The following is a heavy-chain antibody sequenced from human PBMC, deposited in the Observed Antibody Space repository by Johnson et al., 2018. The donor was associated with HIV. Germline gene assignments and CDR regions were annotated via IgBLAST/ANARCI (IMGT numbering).Heavy chain of an antibody. D-gene: IGHD6-13*01. CDR3: ARAYSSSWYRDDAFDM. V-gene: IGHV3-33*01. CDR1: GFTFSTYG. Sequence: QVQLVESGGGVVQPGRSLRLSCAASGFTFSTYGMHWVRQAPGKGLEWVAVMWYDGSNKYYADSVKGRFTISRDNSKNTLYLQMNSLRAEDTAVYYCARAYSSSWYRDDAFDMWGQGTLVTVSS. J-gene: IGHJ3*02. CDR2: MWYDGSNK.